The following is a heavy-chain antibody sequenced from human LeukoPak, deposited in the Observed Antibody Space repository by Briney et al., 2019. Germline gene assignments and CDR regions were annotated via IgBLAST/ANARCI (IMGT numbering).Heavy chain of an antibody. CDR3: ALARSSGYRDAFIS. CDR1: GYTFTSYG. D-gene: IGHD3-22*01. V-gene: IGHV1-18*01. CDR2: ISAYNGNT. J-gene: IGHJ3*02. Sequence: ASVKVSCKASGYTFTSYGISWVRQAPGQGLEWMGWISAYNGNTNYAQKLQGRVTMTTDTSTSTAYMELRSLRSDDTAVYYCALARSSGYRDAFISGAKGQWSPSLQ.